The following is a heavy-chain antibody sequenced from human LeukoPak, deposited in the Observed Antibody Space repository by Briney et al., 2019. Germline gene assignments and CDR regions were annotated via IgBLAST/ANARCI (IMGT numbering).Heavy chain of an antibody. Sequence: PGGSLRLSCAASGFTFSDYNMRWIRQAPGKGLEWVAFIRYDGSNKYYADSVKGRFTISRDNSKNTLYLQMNSLRAEDTAVYYCAKGVYGRGYFDYWGQGTLVTVSS. CDR3: AKGVYGRGYFDY. CDR1: GFTFSDYN. V-gene: IGHV3-30*02. J-gene: IGHJ4*02. D-gene: IGHD5/OR15-5a*01. CDR2: IRYDGSNK.